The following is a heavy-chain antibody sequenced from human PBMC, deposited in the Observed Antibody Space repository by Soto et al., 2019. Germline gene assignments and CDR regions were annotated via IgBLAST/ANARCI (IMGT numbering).Heavy chain of an antibody. J-gene: IGHJ1*01. CDR3: ARSRSGAVPDSFGY. V-gene: IGHV3-30-3*01. D-gene: IGHD3-3*01. CDR2: ISKDGSVN. Sequence: QVQLVESGGRVVQPGGSLRLSCAASGFMFSRYAIHWVRQAPGKGLEWVAVISKDGSVNYYADFVRGRFSISRDKSKNTVYLEMNGMRDDDTAVFYCARSRSGAVPDSFGYWGQGTLVTVSS. CDR1: GFMFSRYA.